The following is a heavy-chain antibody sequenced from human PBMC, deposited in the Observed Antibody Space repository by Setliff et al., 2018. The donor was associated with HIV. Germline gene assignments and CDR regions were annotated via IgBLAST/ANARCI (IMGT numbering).Heavy chain of an antibody. CDR3: ARAAYSGTYLWEPATDL. CDR2: IYTSGRT. J-gene: IGHJ2*01. D-gene: IGHD3-16*01. V-gene: IGHV4-61*02. CDR1: GGSISSGSYY. Sequence: PSETLSLTCTVSGGSISSGSYYWSWIRQPAGKGLEWIGLIYTSGRTNYNPSLKSRVKISVDTSKNQFSLDLSSVTAADTAVYYCARAAYSGTYLWEPATDLWGRGSLVTVSS.